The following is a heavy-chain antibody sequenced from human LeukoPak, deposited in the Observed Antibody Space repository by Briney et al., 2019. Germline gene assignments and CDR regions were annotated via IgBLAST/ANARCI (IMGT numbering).Heavy chain of an antibody. CDR3: ARGLGYSHGLYYFDC. D-gene: IGHD5-18*01. V-gene: IGHV3-66*01. CDR2: IYSGGST. CDR1: GLTVSSNY. Sequence: PGGSLRPSCAASGLTVSSNYMSWVRQAPGKGLEGVSVIYSGGSTYYADSVKGRFTISRDNSKNTLYLQMNSLRAEDTAVYYCARGLGYSHGLYYFDCWGQGTLVTVSS. J-gene: IGHJ4*02.